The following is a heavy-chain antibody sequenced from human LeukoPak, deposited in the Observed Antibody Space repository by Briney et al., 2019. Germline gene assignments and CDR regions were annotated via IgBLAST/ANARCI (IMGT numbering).Heavy chain of an antibody. V-gene: IGHV3-48*03. J-gene: IGHJ4*02. CDR3: AVAHGSWTYY. CDR2: ISSTGSTM. D-gene: IGHD3-10*01. Sequence: GGSLRLSCTASGCTFRSFEMNWVRQAPGKGLEWVSYISSTGSTMCYADSVKGRFTISRDNAKNSLYLQMSSLRAEDTAVYYSAVAHGSWTYYWGEGTLVTVSS. CDR1: GCTFRSFE.